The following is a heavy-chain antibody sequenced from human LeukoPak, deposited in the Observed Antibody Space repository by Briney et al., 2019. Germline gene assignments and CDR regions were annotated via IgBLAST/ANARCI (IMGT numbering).Heavy chain of an antibody. CDR2: ISYHGHRT. Sequence: GGSLRLYCVASGFTFYTYDMSWVRQVPGKGLEWVSSISYHGHRTYYTDSVKGRFTISRDNSKNTLYLQLNSLRVEDTAIYYCARIPGMAAGSDFYFDYWGPGTVVTVFS. V-gene: IGHV3-23*01. CDR3: ARIPGMAAGSDFYFDY. D-gene: IGHD6-13*01. CDR1: GFTFYTYD. J-gene: IGHJ4*02.